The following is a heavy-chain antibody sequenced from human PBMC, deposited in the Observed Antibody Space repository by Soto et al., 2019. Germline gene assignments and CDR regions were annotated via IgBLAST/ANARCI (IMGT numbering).Heavy chain of an antibody. CDR1: GYIFTNDD. CDR3: ARGGPPIDY. Sequence: ASVKVSCKASGYIFTNDDISWMRQAPGQRLEWMGWINAGNGNTKYSQKFQGRVTITRDTSASTAYMELSSLRSEDTAVYYCARGGPPIDYWGQGTLVTVSS. D-gene: IGHD3-10*01. J-gene: IGHJ4*02. V-gene: IGHV1-3*01. CDR2: INAGNGNT.